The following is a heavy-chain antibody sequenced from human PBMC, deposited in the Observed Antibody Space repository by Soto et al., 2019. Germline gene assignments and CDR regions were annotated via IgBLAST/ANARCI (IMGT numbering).Heavy chain of an antibody. J-gene: IGHJ4*02. CDR2: IIPIFGTA. CDR3: ARVALSADPRKYSDY. Sequence: ASVKVSCKASGGTFSSYAISWVRQAPGQGLEWMGGIIPIFGTANYAQKFQGRVTITADESTSTAYMELNSLKTEDTAVYYCARVALSADPRKYSDYWGQGTLVTVSX. CDR1: GGTFSSYA. V-gene: IGHV1-69*13.